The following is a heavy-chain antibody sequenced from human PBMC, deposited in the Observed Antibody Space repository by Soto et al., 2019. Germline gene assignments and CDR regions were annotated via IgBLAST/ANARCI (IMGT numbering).Heavy chain of an antibody. D-gene: IGHD6-19*01. CDR1: GFTISAYW. CDR2: IKQDGSEK. V-gene: IGHV3-7*05. J-gene: IGHJ4*02. Sequence: EVHLVESGGDLVQPGGSLRLSCAASGFTISAYWMQRVRQAPGKGLEWVAIIKQDGSEKYYVDSVTGRFTISRDNAKNSLYLQMSSLRAEDTAMYYCVGSRGWLFDYWGQGTLVTVSS. CDR3: VGSRGWLFDY.